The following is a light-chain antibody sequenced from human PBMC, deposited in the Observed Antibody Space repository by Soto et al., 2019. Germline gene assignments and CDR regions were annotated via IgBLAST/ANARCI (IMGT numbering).Light chain of an antibody. V-gene: IGKV3-15*01. CDR2: GAS. Sequence: EVLMTQSPATLSVSPGERATLSCRASQSVGSNLAWYQQKPGQAPRLLIYGASTRATGIPARFSGSGSGTDFTLTISSLQSEDFVVYFCQQYNDWPGTFGQGTKVEVK. J-gene: IGKJ1*01. CDR3: QQYNDWPGT. CDR1: QSVGSN.